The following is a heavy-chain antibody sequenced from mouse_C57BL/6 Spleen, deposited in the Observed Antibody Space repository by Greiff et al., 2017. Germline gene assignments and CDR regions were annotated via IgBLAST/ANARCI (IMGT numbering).Heavy chain of an antibody. CDR3: ARARLYSSSYDYAMDY. J-gene: IGHJ4*01. CDR2: ISYDGSN. Sequence: EVQLQESGPGLVKPSPSLSLTCSVTGYSITSGYFWNWIRQFPGNKLEWMGYISYDGSNNYNPSLKNRISITRDTSKNPFFLKLKSVTTEDTATYYCARARLYSSSYDYAMDYWGQGTSVTVSS. CDR1: GYSITSGYF. V-gene: IGHV3-6*01. D-gene: IGHD1-1*01.